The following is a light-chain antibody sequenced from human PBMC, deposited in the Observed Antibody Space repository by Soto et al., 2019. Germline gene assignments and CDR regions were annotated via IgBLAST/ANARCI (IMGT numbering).Light chain of an antibody. Sequence: DIQMTQSPSSLSASVGDRVAITCRASQSITYYLNWYQQIPGKAPKVLIYAASNLQSGVPSRFSGSGSGTDFTLTISSLQPEDFATYYCQQSYCTPITFGQGTRLEIK. CDR1: QSITYY. V-gene: IGKV1-39*01. CDR2: AAS. CDR3: QQSYCTPIT. J-gene: IGKJ5*01.